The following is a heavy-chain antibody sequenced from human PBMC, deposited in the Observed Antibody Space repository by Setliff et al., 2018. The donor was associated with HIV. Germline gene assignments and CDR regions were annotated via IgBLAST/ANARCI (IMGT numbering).Heavy chain of an antibody. D-gene: IGHD3-3*01. V-gene: IGHV3-11*06. CDR1: GFTFSDYY. CDR3: ASARIPTGGVSTSLDY. Sequence: GGSLRLSCAASGFTFSDYYMSWIRQAPGKGLEWVSYISSSSSSYTNYADSVKGRFTISRDNSKNTLYLQLNSLRPEDTGVYYCASARIPTGGVSTSLDYWGQGTQVTVSS. CDR2: ISSSSSSYT. J-gene: IGHJ4*02.